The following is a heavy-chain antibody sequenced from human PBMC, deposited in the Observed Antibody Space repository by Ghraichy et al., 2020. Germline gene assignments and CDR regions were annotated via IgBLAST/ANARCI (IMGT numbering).Heavy chain of an antibody. D-gene: IGHD2-2*01. V-gene: IGHV3-23*01. CDR1: GFTFSSYA. Sequence: GGSLRLSCAASGFTFSSYAMSWVRQAPGKGLEWVSAISGSGGSTYYADSVKGRFTISRDNSKNTLYLQMNSLRAEDTAVYYCAVVPAANYDYYYYGMDVWGQGTTVTVSS. CDR3: AVVPAANYDYYYYGMDV. J-gene: IGHJ6*02. CDR2: ISGSGGST.